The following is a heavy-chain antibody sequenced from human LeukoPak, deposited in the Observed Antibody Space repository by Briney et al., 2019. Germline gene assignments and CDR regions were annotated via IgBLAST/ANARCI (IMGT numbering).Heavy chain of an antibody. J-gene: IGHJ4*02. CDR2: TYYRSKWYN. D-gene: IGHD1-1*01. CDR3: AGTFSYFDY. Sequence: SQTLSLTCAISGDSVSSNSATWNWIRQSPSRGLEWLGRTYYRSKWYNDYVGSVKSRITISPDTSKNQFPLQLNSVTPEDTAVYYCAGTFSYFDYWGQGTLVTVSS. CDR1: GDSVSSNSAT. V-gene: IGHV6-1*01.